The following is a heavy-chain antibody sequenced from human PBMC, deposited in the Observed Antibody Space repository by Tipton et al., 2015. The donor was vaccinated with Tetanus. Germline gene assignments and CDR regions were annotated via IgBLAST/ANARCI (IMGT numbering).Heavy chain of an antibody. CDR3: ARGMAEASNCGGDCYSDY. CDR1: GFKFSDYW. D-gene: IGHD2-21*02. Sequence: SLRLSCAASGFKFSDYWMNWVRQAPGKGLEWVANIKPDGSDKYYMESVKGRFTIPRDNAKNSLYLQMISLRAEDTAVYSCARGMAEASNCGGDCYSDYWGQGTLVTVSS. CDR2: IKPDGSDK. V-gene: IGHV3-7*04. J-gene: IGHJ4*02.